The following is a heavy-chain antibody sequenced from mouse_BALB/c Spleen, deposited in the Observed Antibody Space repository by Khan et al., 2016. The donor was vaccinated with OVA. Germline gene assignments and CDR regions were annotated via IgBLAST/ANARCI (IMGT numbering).Heavy chain of an antibody. V-gene: IGHV5-15*02. CDR1: GFTFIDYG. CDR2: ISSVAYSI. CDR3: ARGGFAY. Sequence: EVELVESGGGLVQPGGSRKLSCAASGFTFIDYGMAWVRQTPGKGPEWIAFISSVAYSIYYADTVTGRFTISRENAKNTLYLEMSSLQSDDTAMYYCARGGFAYWGQGTLVTVSA. J-gene: IGHJ3*01.